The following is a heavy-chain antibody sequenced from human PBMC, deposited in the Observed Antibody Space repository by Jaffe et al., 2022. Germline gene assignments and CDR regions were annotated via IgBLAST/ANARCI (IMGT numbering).Heavy chain of an antibody. CDR2: ISGSGGST. D-gene: IGHD2-2*01. CDR1: GFTFSSYA. V-gene: IGHV3-23*01. CDR3: AKHPTSPLGYCSSTSCYDYSKRGYYFDY. J-gene: IGHJ4*02. Sequence: EVQLLESGGGLVQPGGSLRLSCAASGFTFSSYAMSWVRQAPGKGLEWVSAISGSGGSTYYADSVKGRFTISRDNSKNTLYLQMNSLRAEDTAVYYCAKHPTSPLGYCSSTSCYDYSKRGYYFDYWGQGTLVTVSS.